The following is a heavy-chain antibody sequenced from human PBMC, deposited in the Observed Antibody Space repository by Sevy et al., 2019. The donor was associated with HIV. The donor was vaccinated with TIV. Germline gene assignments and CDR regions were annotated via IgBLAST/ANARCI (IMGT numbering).Heavy chain of an antibody. CDR2: INPNSGGT. Sequence: ASVKVSCKASGYTFTGYYMHWVRQAPGQGLEWMGWINPNSGGTNYSQKFQGRVTMTRDTSISTAYMELSRLRSDDTAVYYCARGGITGTSDAFDIWGQGTMVTVSS. CDR3: ARGGITGTSDAFDI. V-gene: IGHV1-2*02. D-gene: IGHD1-7*01. J-gene: IGHJ3*02. CDR1: GYTFTGYY.